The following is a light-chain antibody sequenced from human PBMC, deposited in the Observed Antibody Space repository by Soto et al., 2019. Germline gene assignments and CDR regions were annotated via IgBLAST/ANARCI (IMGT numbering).Light chain of an antibody. CDR2: AAS. Sequence: DIQLTQSPSFLSASVGDRVTITCRASQGISSYLAWYQQKPGKAPKLLIYAASTLQSGVPSRFSGSGSGTEFTLTISSLQHEDFATYYCQQLNSYLPFTFGPGTKVDIK. V-gene: IGKV1-9*01. J-gene: IGKJ3*01. CDR1: QGISSY. CDR3: QQLNSYLPFT.